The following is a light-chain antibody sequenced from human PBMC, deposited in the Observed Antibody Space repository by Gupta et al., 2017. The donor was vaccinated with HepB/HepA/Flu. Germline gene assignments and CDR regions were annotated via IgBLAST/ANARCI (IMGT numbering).Light chain of an antibody. CDR1: QSVSSY. V-gene: IGKV3-11*01. Sequence: EMVLTQSPATLSLSPGERATLSCRASQSVSSYLAWYQQKPGQPPRLLIYYTSNRATGIPARFSGSGSGTDFSLTISNLEPEDSAVYYCQQRSNWPRGFTFGPGTKVEIK. CDR3: QQRSNWPRGFT. CDR2: YTS. J-gene: IGKJ3*01.